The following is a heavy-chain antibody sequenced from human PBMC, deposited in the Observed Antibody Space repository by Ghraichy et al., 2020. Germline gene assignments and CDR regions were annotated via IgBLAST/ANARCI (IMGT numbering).Heavy chain of an antibody. Sequence: SETLSLTCAVSGGSFSSDGYSWSWIRQSPGKDLEWIGDIYHSGSTYYNPSLKSRVTISVDRSKNQFSLKLSSVTAADTAIYYCARDYYYYGMDVWGQGTTVTVSS. V-gene: IGHV4-30-2*06. J-gene: IGHJ6*02. CDR2: IYHSGST. CDR3: ARDYYYYGMDV. CDR1: GGSFSSDGYS.